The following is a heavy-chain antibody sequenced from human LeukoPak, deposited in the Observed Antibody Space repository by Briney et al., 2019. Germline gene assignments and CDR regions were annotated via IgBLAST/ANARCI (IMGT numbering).Heavy chain of an antibody. D-gene: IGHD3-22*01. CDR3: AKKGLSGYYYDSSGYWDY. CDR1: GLTFNNAW. J-gene: IGHJ4*02. V-gene: IGHV3-15*01. Sequence: PGGSLRLSCVTSGLTFNNAWMSWVRQAPGKGLEWVGRIKSKTDGGATDYAAPVQGRVTISRDNSKNTLYLQMNSLRAEDTAVYYCAKKGLSGYYYDSSGYWDYWGQGTLVTVSS. CDR2: IKSKTDGGAT.